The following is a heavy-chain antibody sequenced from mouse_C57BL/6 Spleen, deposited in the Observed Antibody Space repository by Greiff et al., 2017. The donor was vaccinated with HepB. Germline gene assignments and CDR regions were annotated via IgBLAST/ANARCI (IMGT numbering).Heavy chain of an antibody. CDR3: ARRDYYGSSSYYYAMDY. CDR2: ISSGGSYT. D-gene: IGHD1-1*01. Sequence: EVKLMESGGDLVKPGGSLKLSCAASGFTFSSYGMSWVRQTPDKRLEWVATISSGGSYTYYPDSVKGRFTISRDNDKNTLYLQMSSLKSEDTAMYYCARRDYYGSSSYYYAMDYWGQGTSVTVSS. J-gene: IGHJ4*01. V-gene: IGHV5-6*02. CDR1: GFTFSSYG.